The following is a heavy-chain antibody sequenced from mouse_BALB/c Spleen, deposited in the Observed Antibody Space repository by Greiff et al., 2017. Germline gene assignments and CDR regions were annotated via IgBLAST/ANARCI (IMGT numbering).Heavy chain of an antibody. D-gene: IGHD1-1*01. CDR3: DRHRSTRDYYGFAY. J-gene: IGHJ3*01. V-gene: IGHV5-6*01. Sequence: EVHLVESGGDLVKPGGSLKLSCAASGFTFSSYGMSWVRQTPDKRLEWVATISSGGSYTYYPDSVKGRFTISRDNAKNTLYLQMSSLKSEDTAMYDCDRHRSTRDYYGFAYWGQGTLVTVSA. CDR1: GFTFSSYG. CDR2: ISSGGSYT.